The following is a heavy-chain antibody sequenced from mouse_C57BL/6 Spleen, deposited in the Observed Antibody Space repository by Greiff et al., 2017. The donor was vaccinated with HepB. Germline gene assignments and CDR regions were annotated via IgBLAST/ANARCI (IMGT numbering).Heavy chain of an antibody. D-gene: IGHD1-2*01. CDR1: GYSITSGYG. CDR2: ISYSGST. J-gene: IGHJ2*01. CDR3: ARTARIKY. V-gene: IGHV3-2*02. Sequence: EVQLVESGPGLVKPSQSLSLTCTVTGYSITSGYGWNWIRQFPANKLEWMCYISYSGSTNYNPSLKSRISITRDTSTNQFFLQLNSVTTEDTATYDCARTARIKYWGQGTTLTVSS.